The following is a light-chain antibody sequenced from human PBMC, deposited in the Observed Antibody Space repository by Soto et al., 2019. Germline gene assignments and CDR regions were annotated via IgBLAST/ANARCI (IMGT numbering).Light chain of an antibody. Sequence: QSALTQPASVSGSPGQSITISCTGTSSVIGTYNLVSWYQQHPGKAPKLMIYEVNKRPSGVSDRFSGSKSGNTASLTISGLQAEDEADYYCCSYAGSSTLYVFGTGTKLTVL. CDR3: CSYAGSSTLYV. CDR1: SSVIGTYNL. V-gene: IGLV2-23*02. CDR2: EVN. J-gene: IGLJ1*01.